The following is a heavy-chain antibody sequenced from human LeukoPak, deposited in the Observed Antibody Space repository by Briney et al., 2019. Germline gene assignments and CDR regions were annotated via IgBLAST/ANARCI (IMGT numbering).Heavy chain of an antibody. CDR3: ATLSSSKNYYDSSGPVLRH. V-gene: IGHV1-18*01. CDR1: GYTFTTYG. D-gene: IGHD3-22*01. CDR2: ISAYNGNT. J-gene: IGHJ4*02. Sequence: GASVKVSCKASGYTFTTYGITWVRQAPGQGLEWMGWISAYNGNTNYAQKLQGRVTMTTDTSTSTAYMELRSLRSDDTAVYYCATLSSSKNYYDSSGPVLRHWGQGTLSPSPQ.